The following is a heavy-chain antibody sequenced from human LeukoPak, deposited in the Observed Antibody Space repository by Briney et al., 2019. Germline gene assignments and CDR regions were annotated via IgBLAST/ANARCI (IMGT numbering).Heavy chain of an antibody. V-gene: IGHV4-34*01. Sequence: KPSETLSLTCAVYGGPFSGYYWSWIRQPPGKGLEWIGEINHSGSTNYNPSLKSRVTISVDTSKNQFSLKLSSVTAADTAVYYCARGEYNYYMDVWGKGTTVTVSS. CDR1: GGPFSGYY. J-gene: IGHJ6*03. CDR2: INHSGST. CDR3: ARGEYNYYMDV. D-gene: IGHD6-6*01.